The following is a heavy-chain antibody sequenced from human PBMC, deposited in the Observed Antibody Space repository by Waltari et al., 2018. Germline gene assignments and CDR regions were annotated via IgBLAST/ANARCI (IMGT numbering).Heavy chain of an antibody. Sequence: EVQLVQSGVEVKKPGEPLKISCKASGYSFTNSWIGWVRQMPGKGLEWMGIMNPGDSDTRYSPSFQGQVTVSADKSISTAYLQWSSLKASDSAMYYCAGAVSGTAWFDPWGQGTLVTVSS. V-gene: IGHV5-51*03. CDR3: AGAVSGTAWFDP. D-gene: IGHD6-19*01. J-gene: IGHJ5*02. CDR2: MNPGDSDT. CDR1: GYSFTNSW.